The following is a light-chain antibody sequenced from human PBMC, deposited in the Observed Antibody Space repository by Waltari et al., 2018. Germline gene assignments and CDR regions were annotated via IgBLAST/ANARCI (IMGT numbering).Light chain of an antibody. CDR1: QSVSSSY. V-gene: IGKV3-20*01. CDR3: HQYGESPRA. Sequence: EYVLTQSPATLSLSPGERATLSCRVSQSVSSSYLAWYQQNPGQPPRLLIYGGSIRATGIPGRCSGSGSGTDFTLTISRLEPEDFAVYYCHQYGESPRAFGPGTKVEVK. J-gene: IGKJ1*01. CDR2: GGS.